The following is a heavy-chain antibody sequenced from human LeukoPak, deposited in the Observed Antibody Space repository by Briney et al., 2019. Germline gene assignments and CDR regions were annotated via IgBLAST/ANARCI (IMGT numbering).Heavy chain of an antibody. Sequence: GASVKVSCKVSGYTFTGYYMHWVRLAPGQGLEWMGWINPNSGGTNYAQKFQGRVTMTRDTSISTAYMELSRLTSDDTAVYYCARVFGRQLPDSWGQGTLVTVSS. CDR1: GYTFTGYY. J-gene: IGHJ4*02. CDR3: ARVFGRQLPDS. V-gene: IGHV1-2*02. D-gene: IGHD1-26*01. CDR2: INPNSGGT.